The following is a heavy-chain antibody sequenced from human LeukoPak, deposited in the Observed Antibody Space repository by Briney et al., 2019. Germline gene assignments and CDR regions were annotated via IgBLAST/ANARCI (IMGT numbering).Heavy chain of an antibody. D-gene: IGHD2-2*01. CDR2: IKQDGSEK. CDR3: AREGDIVVVPAAQDAFDI. Sequence: GGSLRLSCAASGFTFSSYWMSWVRQAPGKGLEGVANIKQDGSEKYYVDSVKGRFTISRDNAKNSLYLQMNSLRAEDTAVYYCAREGDIVVVPAAQDAFDIWGQGTMVTVSS. CDR1: GFTFSSYW. J-gene: IGHJ3*02. V-gene: IGHV3-7*01.